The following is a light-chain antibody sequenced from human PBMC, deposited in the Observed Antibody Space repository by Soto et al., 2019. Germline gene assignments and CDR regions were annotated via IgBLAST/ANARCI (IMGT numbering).Light chain of an antibody. CDR1: QSVTSAS. J-gene: IGKJ2*01. V-gene: IGKV3-20*01. CDR2: GTS. CDR3: QLYDGSPMYT. Sequence: EIVLTQSPGTLSFSPGERATLSCRASQSVTSASLAWYQQKSGQAPRLLIYGTSGRATGVPDRFSGSGSGTDFALTVSRLEPEDFAGYYCQLYDGSPMYTFGQGTMLEIK.